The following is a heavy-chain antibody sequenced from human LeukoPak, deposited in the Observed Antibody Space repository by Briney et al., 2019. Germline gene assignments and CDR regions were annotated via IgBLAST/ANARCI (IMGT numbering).Heavy chain of an antibody. CDR1: GYTLTELS. Sequence: ASVKVSCKVSGYTLTELSMHWVRQAPGKGLEWMGGFDPEDGETIYAQKFQGRVTMTTDTSTSTAYMELRSLRSDDTAVYYCARTTKADYWGQGTLVTVSS. V-gene: IGHV1-24*01. D-gene: IGHD1/OR15-1a*01. CDR3: ARTTKADY. CDR2: FDPEDGET. J-gene: IGHJ4*02.